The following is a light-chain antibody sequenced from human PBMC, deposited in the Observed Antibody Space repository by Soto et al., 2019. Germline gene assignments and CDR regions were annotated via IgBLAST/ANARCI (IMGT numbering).Light chain of an antibody. CDR2: EVN. J-gene: IGLJ2*01. Sequence: QSVLTQPPSASGSPGQSVTISCTGTSSDVGGYNYVSWYQQHPGKAPKLMIFEVNKRPSWVPDRFSGSKSGSTASLTVSGLQAEDEADYYCSSYGGYNNFVVFGGRTKVTVL. CDR1: SSDVGGYNY. CDR3: SSYGGYNNFVV. V-gene: IGLV2-8*01.